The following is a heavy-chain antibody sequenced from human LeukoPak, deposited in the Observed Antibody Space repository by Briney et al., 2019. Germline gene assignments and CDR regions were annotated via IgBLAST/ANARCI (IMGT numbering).Heavy chain of an antibody. CDR2: IYYSGST. D-gene: IGHD1-14*01. CDR1: GGSISSSSYY. J-gene: IGHJ4*02. Sequence: SETLSLTCTVSGGSISSSSYYWGWIRQPPGKGLEWIGSIYYSGSTYYNPSLKSRVTISVDTSKNQFSLKLSSVTAADTAVYYCARDAATAGTTDYWGQGTLVTVSS. V-gene: IGHV4-39*07. CDR3: ARDAATAGTTDY.